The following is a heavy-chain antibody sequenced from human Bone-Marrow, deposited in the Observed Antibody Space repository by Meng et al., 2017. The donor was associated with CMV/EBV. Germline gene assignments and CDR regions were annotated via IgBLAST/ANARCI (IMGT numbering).Heavy chain of an antibody. V-gene: IGHV3-30-3*01. J-gene: IGHJ1*01. CDR2: ISYDGSNK. D-gene: IGHD6-13*01. Sequence: QVELAESGGGFVHPGRALRLSCAASGFTFSSYAMHWVRQAPGKGLEWVAVISYDGSNKYYADSVKGRFTISRDNSKNTLYLQMNSLRAEDTAVYYCARDLGQQLGAFQHWGQGTLVTVSS. CDR1: GFTFSSYA. CDR3: ARDLGQQLGAFQH.